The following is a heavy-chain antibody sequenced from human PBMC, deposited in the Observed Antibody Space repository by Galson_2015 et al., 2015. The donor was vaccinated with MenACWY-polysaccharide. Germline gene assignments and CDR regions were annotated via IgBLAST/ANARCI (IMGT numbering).Heavy chain of an antibody. CDR3: ARGQLATRIVVVPAAQAGDAFDI. CDR1: GYTFTGYY. Sequence: SVKVSCKASGYTFTGYYMHWVRQAPGQGLEWMGWINPNSGGTNYAQKFQGWVTMTRDTSISTAYMELSRLRSDDTAVYYCARGQLATRIVVVPAAQAGDAFDIWGQGTMVTVSS. D-gene: IGHD2-2*01. J-gene: IGHJ3*02. V-gene: IGHV1-2*04. CDR2: INPNSGGT.